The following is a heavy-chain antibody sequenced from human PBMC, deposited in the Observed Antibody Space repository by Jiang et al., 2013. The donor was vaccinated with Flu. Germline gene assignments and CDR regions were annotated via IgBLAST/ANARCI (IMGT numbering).Heavy chain of an antibody. Sequence: KVSCKASGGTFSSYAISWVRQAPGQGLEWMGGIIPIFGTANYAQKFQGRVTITADESTSTAYMELSSLRSEDTAVYYCARDVRTYSGSYYDYWGQGTLVTVSS. J-gene: IGHJ4*02. CDR1: GGTFSSYA. CDR3: ARDVRTYSGSYYDY. D-gene: IGHD1-26*01. CDR2: IIPIFGTA. V-gene: IGHV1-69*01.